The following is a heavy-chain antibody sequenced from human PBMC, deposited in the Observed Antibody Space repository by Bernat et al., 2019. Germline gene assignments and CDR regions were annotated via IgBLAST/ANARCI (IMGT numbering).Heavy chain of an antibody. CDR2: ISWNSATI. Sequence: EVQLVESGGGLVQPGRSLRLSCAASGFTFDDYAMHWVRQAPGKGLEWVPGISWNSATIAYADSVKGRFTISRDNAKNSLYLQMNSLRGGDTALYYCAKELSAGERFHYMDVWGIGTTVTVSS. CDR3: AKELSAGERFHYMDV. CDR1: GFTFDDYA. V-gene: IGHV3-9*01. D-gene: IGHD1-1*01. J-gene: IGHJ6*03.